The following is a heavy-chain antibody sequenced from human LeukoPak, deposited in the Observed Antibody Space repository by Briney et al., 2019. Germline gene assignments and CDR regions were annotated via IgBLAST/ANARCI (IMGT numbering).Heavy chain of an antibody. CDR1: GFTFSSYA. CDR2: ISYDGSNK. CDR3: ARGDYFDY. J-gene: IGHJ4*02. Sequence: GRSLRLSCAASGFTFSSYAMHWVRQAPGKGLEWVAVISYDGSNKYYADSVKGRFTISRDNSKNTLYLQMNSLRAEDTAFYYCARGDYFDYWGQGTLV. V-gene: IGHV3-30-3*01.